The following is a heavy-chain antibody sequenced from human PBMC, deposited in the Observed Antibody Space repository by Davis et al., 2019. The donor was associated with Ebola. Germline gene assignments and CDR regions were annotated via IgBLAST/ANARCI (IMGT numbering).Heavy chain of an antibody. D-gene: IGHD2-8*01. CDR1: GYTFTSQW. Sequence: PGGSLRPSCKGSGYTFTSQWISWVRQMPGKGLEWMGTIDPSDSYTKYSPSFEGHVTISADKSTSNVYLQWSSLKASDTAMYYCAREDTNIHYYMDVWGKGTTVTVSS. CDR2: IDPSDSYT. J-gene: IGHJ6*03. V-gene: IGHV5-10-1*01. CDR3: AREDTNIHYYMDV.